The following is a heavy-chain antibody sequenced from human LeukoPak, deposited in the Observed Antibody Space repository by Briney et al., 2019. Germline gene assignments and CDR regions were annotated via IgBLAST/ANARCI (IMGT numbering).Heavy chain of an antibody. V-gene: IGHV3-30*02. CDR2: IRYDGSNK. J-gene: IGHJ4*02. Sequence: GGSLRLSCAASGFTFSSYGMHWVRQAPGKGLEWVAFIRYDGSNKYYADSVKGRFTISRDNSKNTLYLQMNSLRAEDTAVYYCAKDRTRIMPSYYFDYWGQGTLVTVSS. D-gene: IGHD1-14*01. CDR3: AKDRTRIMPSYYFDY. CDR1: GFTFSSYG.